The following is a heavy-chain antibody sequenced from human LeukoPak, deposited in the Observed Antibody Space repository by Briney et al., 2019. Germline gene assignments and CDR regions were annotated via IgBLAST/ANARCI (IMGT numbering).Heavy chain of an antibody. J-gene: IGHJ4*02. V-gene: IGHV4-61*01. CDR2: IYYTGST. CDR1: GGSISSSSYY. CDR3: ARDYYSSGWYDY. D-gene: IGHD6-19*01. Sequence: SETLSLTRTVSGGSISSSSYYWGWIRQPPGKGLEWIGYIYYTGSTNYNPSLKSRVTISVDTSKKQFSLKLSSVTAADTAVYYCARDYYSSGWYDYWGQGTLVTVPS.